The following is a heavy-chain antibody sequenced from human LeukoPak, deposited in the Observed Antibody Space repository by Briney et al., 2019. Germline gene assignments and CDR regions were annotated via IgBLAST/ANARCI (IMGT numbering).Heavy chain of an antibody. CDR3: ARDYGDYRWFDP. CDR1: GGSISSSDW. V-gene: IGHV4-4*02. Sequence: SETLSLTCAVSGGSISSSDWWSWVRQPPGKGLEWIGEIYHSGSTNYNPSLKSRVTISVDKSKNQFSLKLSSVTAADTAVYYCARDYGDYRWFDPWGQGTLVTVSS. J-gene: IGHJ5*02. CDR2: IYHSGST. D-gene: IGHD4-17*01.